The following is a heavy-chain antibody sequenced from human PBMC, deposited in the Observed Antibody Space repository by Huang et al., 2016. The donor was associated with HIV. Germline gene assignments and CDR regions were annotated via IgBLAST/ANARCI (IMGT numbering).Heavy chain of an antibody. CDR1: GFTFSSYA. Sequence: EVQLLESGGGLVQPGGSLRLSCAASGFTFSSYAMSWVRQAPGKGLEWVSAISGRGGSTYYADSVKGRFTISRDNSKNTLYLQMNSLRAEDTAVYYCAKDPVGYSSGWYSTWGQGTMVTVSS. CDR3: AKDPVGYSSGWYST. D-gene: IGHD6-19*01. CDR2: ISGRGGST. V-gene: IGHV3-23*01. J-gene: IGHJ3*01.